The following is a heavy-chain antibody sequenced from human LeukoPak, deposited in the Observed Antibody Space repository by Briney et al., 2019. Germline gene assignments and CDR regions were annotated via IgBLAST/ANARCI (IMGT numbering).Heavy chain of an antibody. J-gene: IGHJ4*02. Sequence: ASVKVSCKASGYTFTGYYMHWVRQAPGQGLEWMGWINPNSGGTNYAQKFQGRVTMTRDTSISTAYMELSRLRSDDTAVYYCARAAVAGTFCDYWGQETLVTVSS. CDR3: ARAAVAGTFCDY. CDR2: INPNSGGT. D-gene: IGHD6-19*01. V-gene: IGHV1-2*02. CDR1: GYTFTGYY.